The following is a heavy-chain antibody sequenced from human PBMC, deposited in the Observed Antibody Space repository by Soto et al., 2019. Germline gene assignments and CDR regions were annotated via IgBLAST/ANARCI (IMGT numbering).Heavy chain of an antibody. V-gene: IGHV1-46*01. CDR2: INPSGGST. J-gene: IGHJ4*02. CDR1: GYTFTSYY. Sequence: ASVKVSCKASGYTFTSYYMHWVRQAPGQGLEWMGIINPSGGSTSYAQKFQGRVTMTRDTSTSTVYMELSSLRSEDTAVYYCARDLAHIVVVPAASYYWGAGTILTVYS. D-gene: IGHD2-2*01. CDR3: ARDLAHIVVVPAASYY.